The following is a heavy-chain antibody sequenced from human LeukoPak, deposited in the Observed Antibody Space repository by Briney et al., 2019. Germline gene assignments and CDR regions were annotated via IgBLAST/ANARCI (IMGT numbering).Heavy chain of an antibody. CDR3: ARDRGGNY. V-gene: IGHV4-59*11. Sequence: SETLSLTCTVSGGSMSSHYCSWIRQPPGKGLEWIGYIHYSGSTTYNPSLQSRVTISIDTSKNQFSLKLSSVSAADTAVYYCARDRGGNYWGQGTLVTVSS. CDR1: GGSMSSHY. CDR2: IHYSGST. D-gene: IGHD2-15*01. J-gene: IGHJ4*02.